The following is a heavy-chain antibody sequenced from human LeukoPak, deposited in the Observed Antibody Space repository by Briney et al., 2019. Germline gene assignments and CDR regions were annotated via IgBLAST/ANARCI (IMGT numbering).Heavy chain of an antibody. CDR3: ARHLLGSSAYYYYYYGMDV. D-gene: IGHD3-16*01. CDR2: IYYSGTT. J-gene: IGHJ6*02. CDR1: GGSLTSSPYY. Sequence: SETLSLTCTVSGGSLTSSPYYWGWIRQPPGRGLDWIGSIYYSGTTYYNPSLKSRVTISMDTSKNQFSLNLSSVTAADTAVYYCARHLLGSSAYYYYYYGMDVWGQGTTVTVSS. V-gene: IGHV4-39*07.